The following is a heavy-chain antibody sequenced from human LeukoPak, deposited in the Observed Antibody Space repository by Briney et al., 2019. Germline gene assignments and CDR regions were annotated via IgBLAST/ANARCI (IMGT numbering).Heavy chain of an antibody. CDR1: GGSISSYY. CDR3: ARQGIQIWLPFDY. D-gene: IGHD5-18*01. CDR2: IHYSGST. Sequence: PSETLSLTCTVSGGSISSYYWSWIRQPPGKGLEWIGYIHYSGSTNYNPSLKSRVTISVDTSKNQFSLKLSSVTAADTAVYCCARQGIQIWLPFDYWGQGTLVTVSS. V-gene: IGHV4-59*08. J-gene: IGHJ4*02.